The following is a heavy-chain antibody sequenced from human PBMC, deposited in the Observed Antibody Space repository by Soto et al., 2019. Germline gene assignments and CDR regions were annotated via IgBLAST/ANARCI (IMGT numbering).Heavy chain of an antibody. CDR1: GGTFSSYA. V-gene: IGHV1-69*13. Sequence: SVKVSCKASGGTFSSYAISWVRQAPGQGLEWMGGIIPIFGTANYAQKFQGRVTITADESTSTAYMELNSLKTEDTAVYYCTTPRVRQRTYYYYYYGMDVWGQGTTVTVSS. CDR2: IIPIFGTA. J-gene: IGHJ6*02. CDR3: TTPRVRQRTYYYYYYGMDV. D-gene: IGHD6-6*01.